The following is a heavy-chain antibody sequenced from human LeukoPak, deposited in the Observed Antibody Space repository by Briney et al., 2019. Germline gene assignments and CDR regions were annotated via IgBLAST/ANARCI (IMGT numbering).Heavy chain of an antibody. D-gene: IGHD2-2*01. CDR3: AREDIVVVPAASFGMDV. CDR2: INPNSGGT. V-gene: IGHV1-2*02. Sequence: GASVKVSCKASGYTFTGYYMHWVRQAPGQGLEWMGWINPNSGGTNYAQKFQGRVTMTRDTSISTAYMELSRLRSDDTAVYYCAREDIVVVPAASFGMDVWGQGPTVTVSS. CDR1: GYTFTGYY. J-gene: IGHJ6*02.